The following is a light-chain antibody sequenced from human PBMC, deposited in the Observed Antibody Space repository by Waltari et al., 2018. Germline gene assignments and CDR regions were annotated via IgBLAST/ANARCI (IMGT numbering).Light chain of an antibody. J-gene: IGKJ4*01. V-gene: IGKV3-11*01. CDR1: QSLTNY. CDR2: DTP. CDR3: QQRRDWPLT. Sequence: DTVLTQSHAILSLAPGERSSISCRASQSLTNYLAWYQHNPGQAPRLLIFDTPNRPTGIPARFSGSGYGTDLTLTISSLEPEDFAVSYCQQRRDWPLTFGGGPKVEI.